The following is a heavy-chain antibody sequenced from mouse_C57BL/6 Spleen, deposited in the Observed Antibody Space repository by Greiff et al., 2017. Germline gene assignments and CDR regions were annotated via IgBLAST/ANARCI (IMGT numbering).Heavy chain of an antibody. D-gene: IGHD2-5*01. CDR1: GFSLTSYG. Sequence: QVQLKESGPGLVQPSQSLSITCTVSGFSLTSYGVHWVRQSPGKGLEWLGVIWSGGSTDYNAAFISRLSISKDNSKSQVFFQMNSLQADDTAIYYCARIGYSNFLYYAMDYWGQGTSVTVSS. CDR2: IWSGGST. V-gene: IGHV2-2*01. CDR3: ARIGYSNFLYYAMDY. J-gene: IGHJ4*01.